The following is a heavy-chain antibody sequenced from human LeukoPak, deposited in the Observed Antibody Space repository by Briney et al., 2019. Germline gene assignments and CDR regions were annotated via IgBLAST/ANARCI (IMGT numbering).Heavy chain of an antibody. Sequence: SVKVSCKASGGTFSSYAISWGRHAPGQGLEWMGGIIPIFGTANYAQKFQGRVTITTDESTSTAYMELSSLRSEDTAVYYCAVGEPETYYYYMDVWGKGTTVTVSS. J-gene: IGHJ6*03. D-gene: IGHD4-17*01. CDR1: GGTFSSYA. CDR2: IIPIFGTA. CDR3: AVGEPETYYYYMDV. V-gene: IGHV1-69*05.